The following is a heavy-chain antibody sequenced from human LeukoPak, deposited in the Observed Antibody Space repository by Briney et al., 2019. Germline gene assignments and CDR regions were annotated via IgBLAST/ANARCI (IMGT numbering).Heavy chain of an antibody. Sequence: GGSLRLSCAASGFTFSSYWMTWVRQAPGKGLEWVANIKQDASERYYVDSVNGRFTISRENAKNSLYLQMNSLRAEDTAVYYCATPTAGTWHFDYWGQGTLVTVSS. D-gene: IGHD1-1*01. CDR2: IKQDASER. CDR1: GFTFSSYW. J-gene: IGHJ4*02. V-gene: IGHV3-7*01. CDR3: ATPTAGTWHFDY.